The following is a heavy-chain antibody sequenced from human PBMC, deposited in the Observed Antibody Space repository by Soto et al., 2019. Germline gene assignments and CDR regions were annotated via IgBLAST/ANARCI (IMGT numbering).Heavy chain of an antibody. Sequence: QVQLVQSGAEVKKPGASVKVSCKPSGYTFTSYDINWVRQATGQGPEWMGWMNPNNGATGYAQKFQGRVTMTRDTSMTTAYMELSSLRSEDTAVYYCARGYGSYFDYWGQGSLVIVSS. V-gene: IGHV1-8*01. D-gene: IGHD3-10*01. CDR2: MNPNNGAT. CDR3: ARGYGSYFDY. J-gene: IGHJ4*02. CDR1: GYTFTSYD.